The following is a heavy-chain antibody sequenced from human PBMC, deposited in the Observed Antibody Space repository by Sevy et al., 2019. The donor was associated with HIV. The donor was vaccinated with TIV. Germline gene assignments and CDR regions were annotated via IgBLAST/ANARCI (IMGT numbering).Heavy chain of an antibody. Sequence: GGSLRLSCEVSGFNVNNYGMHWIRQAPGKGLEWVAVVPYDGSKSHYVDSVKGRFTISRDYSENTLYLQMNNLRVEDTAVYYCARDHNTGWCNWFDPWGQRTLVTVSS. CDR2: VPYDGSKS. V-gene: IGHV3-30*03. CDR1: GFNVNNYG. CDR3: ARDHNTGWCNWFDP. J-gene: IGHJ5*02. D-gene: IGHD3-9*01.